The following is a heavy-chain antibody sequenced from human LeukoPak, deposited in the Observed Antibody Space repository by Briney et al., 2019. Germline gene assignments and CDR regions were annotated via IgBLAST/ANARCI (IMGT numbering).Heavy chain of an antibody. CDR1: GITLSNYG. D-gene: IGHD3-22*01. Sequence: GGSLRLSCAVSGITLSNYGMSWVRQAPGKGLEWVAGISGSGGGTNYADSVKGRFTISRDNARNTLYLQMNSLGVEDTAAYFCAKRGVVIRVILVGFHKEAYYFDSWGQGALVTVSS. CDR2: ISGSGGGT. J-gene: IGHJ4*02. CDR3: AKRGVVIRVILVGFHKEAYYFDS. V-gene: IGHV3-23*01.